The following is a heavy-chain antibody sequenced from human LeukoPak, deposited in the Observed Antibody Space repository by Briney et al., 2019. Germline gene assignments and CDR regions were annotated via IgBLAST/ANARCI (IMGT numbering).Heavy chain of an antibody. V-gene: IGHV3-74*01. Sequence: GGSLRLSCAATGFIFSDYWMHWVRHAPGKGLVWVSRLNSDGSSTIYADSVKGRFTISGDNAKNTLYLQMNSLRAEDTAVYYCARGLGGTGDHWGQGTLVTVSS. CDR2: LNSDGSST. J-gene: IGHJ4*02. CDR3: ARGLGGTGDH. D-gene: IGHD3-10*01. CDR1: GFIFSDYW.